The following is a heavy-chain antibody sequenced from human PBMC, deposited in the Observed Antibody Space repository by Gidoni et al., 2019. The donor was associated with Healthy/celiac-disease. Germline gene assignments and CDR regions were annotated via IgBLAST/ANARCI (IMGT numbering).Heavy chain of an antibody. CDR3: ARGGYSYGYGIDY. CDR2: IYYSGRT. CDR1: AGSISSGGYY. D-gene: IGHD5-18*01. Sequence: QVQLQESGPGLVKPSQTLSLTCTVSAGSISSGGYYWSWIRQHPGKGLEWIGYIYYSGRTYYNPSLKSRVTISVDTSKNQFSLKLSSVTAADTAVYYCARGGYSYGYGIDYWGQGTLVTVSS. J-gene: IGHJ4*02. V-gene: IGHV4-31*03.